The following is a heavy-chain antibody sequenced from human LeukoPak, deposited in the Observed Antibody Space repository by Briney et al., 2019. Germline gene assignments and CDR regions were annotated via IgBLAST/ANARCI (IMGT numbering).Heavy chain of an antibody. CDR2: ISGSGGST. Sequence: GGSLRLSCAASGFTFSSYAMSWVRQAPGKGLEWVSAISGSGGSTYYADSVKGRFTISRDNSKNTLYLQMNSLRAEDTAVYYCAKRRGYCSSTSCYPMDVWGKGTTVTVSS. D-gene: IGHD2-2*01. J-gene: IGHJ6*03. CDR1: GFTFSSYA. V-gene: IGHV3-23*01. CDR3: AKRRGYCSSTSCYPMDV.